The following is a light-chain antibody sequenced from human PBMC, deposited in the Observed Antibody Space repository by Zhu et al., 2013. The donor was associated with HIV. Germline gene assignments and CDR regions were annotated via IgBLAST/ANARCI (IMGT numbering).Light chain of an antibody. V-gene: IGKV2-30*01. CDR1: QSLLFNADGNTY. J-gene: IGKJ1*01. Sequence: DIFLSQSPLSLSVSLGQPASISCRSTQSLLFNADGNTYLFWFHQRPGQSPRRLIYEVSKRDSGVSERFIGSGSGTDFTLRITRVEAEDAGVYYCMQGRHWPSWTFGQGT. CDR3: MQGRHWPSWT. CDR2: EVS.